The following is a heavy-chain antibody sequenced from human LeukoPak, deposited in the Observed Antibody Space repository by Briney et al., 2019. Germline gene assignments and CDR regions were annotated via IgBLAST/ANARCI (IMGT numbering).Heavy chain of an antibody. D-gene: IGHD3-3*01. J-gene: IGHJ4*02. CDR2: MNPNSGNT. CDR3: ARGGKAAYYDFWSGYSDY. Sequence: VASAKVSCKASGYTFTSYDINWVRQATGQGLEWMGWMNPNSGNTGCAQKFQGRVTMTRNTSISTAYMELSSLRSEDTAVYYCARGGKAAYYDFWSGYSDYWDQGTLVTVSS. CDR1: GYTFTSYD. V-gene: IGHV1-8*01.